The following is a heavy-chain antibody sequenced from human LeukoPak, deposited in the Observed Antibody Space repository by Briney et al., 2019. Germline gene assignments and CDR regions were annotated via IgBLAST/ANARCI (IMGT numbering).Heavy chain of an antibody. D-gene: IGHD3-10*01. CDR2: IIPIFGTA. CDR3: ARMPFMARGVIELDY. V-gene: IGHV1-69*13. Sequence: AASVKVSCKASGGTFSSYAISWVRQAPGQGLEWMGGIIPIFGTANYAQKFQGRVTIAADESTSTAYMELSSLRSEDTAVYYCARMPFMARGVIELDYWGQGTLVTVSS. J-gene: IGHJ4*02. CDR1: GGTFSSYA.